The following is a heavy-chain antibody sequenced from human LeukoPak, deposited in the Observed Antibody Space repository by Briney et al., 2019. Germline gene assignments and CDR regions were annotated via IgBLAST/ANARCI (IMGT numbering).Heavy chain of an antibody. J-gene: IGHJ4*02. CDR3: ARLAASSGYYSPEYYFDY. Sequence: SETLSLTCTVSGGSISSYYWSWIRQPPGKGLEWIGYIYYSGSTNYNPSLKSRVTISVDTSKNQFSLKLSSVTAADTAVYYCARLAASSGYYSPEYYFDYWGQGTLVTVSS. V-gene: IGHV4-59*08. D-gene: IGHD3-22*01. CDR1: GGSISSYY. CDR2: IYYSGST.